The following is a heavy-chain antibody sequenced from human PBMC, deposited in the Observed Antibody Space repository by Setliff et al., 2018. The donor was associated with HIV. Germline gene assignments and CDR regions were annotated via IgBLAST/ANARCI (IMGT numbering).Heavy chain of an antibody. Sequence: PSETLSLTCSVSGGSILINGFYWSWIRQHSGKGLEWIGYIYYSGSTYYNPSLESRLIMSVDPSKNQFSLKLNSVTAADTALYYCARQNSGWGVGLYYFDYWGQGTLVTVSS. D-gene: IGHD6-19*01. CDR3: ARQNSGWGVGLYYFDY. CDR2: IYYSGST. J-gene: IGHJ4*02. CDR1: GGSILINGFY. V-gene: IGHV4-31*03.